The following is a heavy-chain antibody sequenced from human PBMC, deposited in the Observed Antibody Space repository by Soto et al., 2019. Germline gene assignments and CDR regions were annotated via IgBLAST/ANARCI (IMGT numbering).Heavy chain of an antibody. Sequence: SETLSLTCTVSGGSINDFYWSWIRQPPGKGLEWIGYIYYSGNTDYNPSLKGRVTISVDTSKNQFSLKLRSVTAADTAVYYCARVGGVAACIVEYWGQGTMVTVSS. D-gene: IGHD2-21*01. J-gene: IGHJ4*02. V-gene: IGHV4-59*01. CDR3: ARVGGVAACIVEY. CDR1: GGSINDFY. CDR2: IYYSGNT.